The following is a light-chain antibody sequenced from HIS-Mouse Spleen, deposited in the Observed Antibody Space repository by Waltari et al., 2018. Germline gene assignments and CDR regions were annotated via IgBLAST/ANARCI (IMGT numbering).Light chain of an antibody. CDR2: DVS. V-gene: IGLV2-14*03. CDR1: SSDVGGYNY. CDR3: SSYTSSSTV. J-gene: IGLJ3*02. Sequence: QSALTPPAPVAGSPGQSIHIPCTGTSSDVGGYNYVSWYQQHPGKAPKLMIYDVSNRPSGVSNRFSGYKSGNTASLTISGLQAEDEADYYCSSYTSSSTVFGGGTKLTVL.